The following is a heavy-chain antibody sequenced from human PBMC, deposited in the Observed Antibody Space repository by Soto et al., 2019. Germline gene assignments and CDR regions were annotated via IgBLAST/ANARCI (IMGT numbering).Heavy chain of an antibody. CDR2: INPNSGGT. CDR3: ARGAPSYYYGMDV. Sequence: ASVKVSCKASGYTFTGYYMHWVLQAPGQGLEWMGWINPNSGGTNYAQKFQGRVTMTRDTSISTAYMELSRLRSDDTAVYYCARGAPSYYYGMDVWGQGTTVTVSS. J-gene: IGHJ6*02. V-gene: IGHV1-2*02. CDR1: GYTFTGYY.